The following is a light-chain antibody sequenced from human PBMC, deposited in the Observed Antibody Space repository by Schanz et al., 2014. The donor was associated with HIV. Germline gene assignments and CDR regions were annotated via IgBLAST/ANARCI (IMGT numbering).Light chain of an antibody. CDR2: KAS. Sequence: DIQMTQSSSILSASIGDRVTITCRASQTISNWLAWYQQKPGKAPKLLIYKASTLESGVPSRFSGSGFGTEFTLTIDSLQPEDFATYFCLQDYSYPLTFGPGTTVDIK. CDR1: QTISNW. J-gene: IGKJ3*01. CDR3: LQDYSYPLT. V-gene: IGKV1-5*03.